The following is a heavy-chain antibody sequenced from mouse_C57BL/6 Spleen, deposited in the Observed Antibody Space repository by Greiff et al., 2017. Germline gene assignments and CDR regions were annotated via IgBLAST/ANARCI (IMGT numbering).Heavy chain of an antibody. CDR1: GFNIKDDY. V-gene: IGHV14-4*01. CDR2: IDPENGDT. CDR3: TTLYSSGFAY. Sequence: VQLQQSGAELVRPGASVKLSCTASGFNIKDDYMHWVKQRPEQGLEWIGWIDPENGDTEYASKFQGKATITADTSSNTAYLQLSSLTSEDTAVYYWTTLYSSGFAYWGQGTLVTVSA. J-gene: IGHJ3*01. D-gene: IGHD3-2*02.